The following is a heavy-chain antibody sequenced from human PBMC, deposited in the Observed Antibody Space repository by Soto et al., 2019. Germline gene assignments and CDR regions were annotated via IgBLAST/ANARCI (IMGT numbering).Heavy chain of an antibody. V-gene: IGHV4-61*01. D-gene: IGHD6-13*01. Sequence: SETLSLTCTVSGGSVSNGMYYWSWIRQPPGKGLEWIGNVYFTGTTIYNPSLKSRVTMSVDTHKDQFFLKLTSVTAADTAVYYCARAVNLRIAAAGFDPWGQGTLVTVSS. CDR1: GGSVSNGMYY. CDR3: ARAVNLRIAAAGFDP. CDR2: VYFTGTT. J-gene: IGHJ5*02.